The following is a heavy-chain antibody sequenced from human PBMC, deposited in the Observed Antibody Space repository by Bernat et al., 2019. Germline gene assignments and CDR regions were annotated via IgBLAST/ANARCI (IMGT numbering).Heavy chain of an antibody. CDR1: GFTFSSYG. CDR3: AREGDYYDSSGYYY. J-gene: IGHJ4*02. V-gene: IGHV3-33*01. D-gene: IGHD3-22*01. CDR2: IWYDGSNK. Sequence: QVQLVESGGGVVQPGRSLRLSCAASGFTFSSYGMHWVRQAPGKGLEWVAVIWYDGSNKYYADSVKGRFTISRDKSKNTLYLQMNSLRAEDTAVYYCAREGDYYDSSGYYYWGQGTLVTVSS.